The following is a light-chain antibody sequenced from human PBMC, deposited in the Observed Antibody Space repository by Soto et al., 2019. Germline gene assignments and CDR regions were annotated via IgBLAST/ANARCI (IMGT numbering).Light chain of an antibody. Sequence: IVMTQSPATLSVSPGERATLSCRASQSVSSNLAWYQRRPGQAPRLLIYGASTRATGIPARFSGSGSGTEFTLTISSLQPEDFAVYYCQQYTNWPPWTFGQGTKVEIK. V-gene: IGKV3-15*01. CDR3: QQYTNWPPWT. CDR2: GAS. CDR1: QSVSSN. J-gene: IGKJ1*01.